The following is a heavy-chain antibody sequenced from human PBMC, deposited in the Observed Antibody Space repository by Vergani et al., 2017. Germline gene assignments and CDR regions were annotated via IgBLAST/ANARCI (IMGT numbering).Heavy chain of an antibody. CDR1: GYSISSGYY. CDR3: ARDGKSRDCSSTSCYSWLRY. Sequence: QVQLQESGPGLVKPSETLSLTCAVSGYSISSGYYWGWIRQPPGKGLEWIGSIYHSGSTNYNPSLKSRVTISVDTSKNQFSLKLSSVTAADTAVYYCARDGKSRDCSSTSCYSWLRYWGQGTLVTVSS. D-gene: IGHD2-2*01. J-gene: IGHJ4*02. CDR2: IYHSGST. V-gene: IGHV4-38-2*02.